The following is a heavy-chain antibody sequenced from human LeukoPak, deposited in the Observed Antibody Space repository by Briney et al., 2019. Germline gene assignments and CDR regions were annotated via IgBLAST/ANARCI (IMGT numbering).Heavy chain of an antibody. Sequence: GESLNISRKAPGYSFTRYWIGWVRQMPGKGLEWMGLIYPRDSDTRYSPSFQGQVTISADKSISTAYLQWSGLKASDTAMYYCARRRAAGVRGAIGAFDIWGQGTMVTVSS. CDR2: IYPRDSDT. V-gene: IGHV5-51*01. CDR1: GYSFTRYW. D-gene: IGHD3-10*01. J-gene: IGHJ3*02. CDR3: ARRRAAGVRGAIGAFDI.